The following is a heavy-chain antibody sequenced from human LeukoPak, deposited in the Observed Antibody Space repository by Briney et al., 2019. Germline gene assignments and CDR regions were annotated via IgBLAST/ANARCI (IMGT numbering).Heavy chain of an antibody. CDR2: IRQEGSET. D-gene: IGHD3-22*01. J-gene: IGHJ4*02. CDR1: EFTFGSYW. Sequence: GGSLRLSCAASEFTFGSYWMSWVRQAPGKGLEWVASIRQEGSETYHADSVKGRFTISRDNAENSLYLQMNSLRAEDTAVYYCARINYYDRSGYYENYFDYWGQGTLVTVSS. V-gene: IGHV3-7*01. CDR3: ARINYYDRSGYYENYFDY.